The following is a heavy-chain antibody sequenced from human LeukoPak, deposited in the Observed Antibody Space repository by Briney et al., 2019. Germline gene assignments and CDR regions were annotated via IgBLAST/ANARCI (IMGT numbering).Heavy chain of an antibody. CDR1: GFSLSTSGMC. D-gene: IGHD3-22*01. CDR2: IDWDDDK. J-gene: IGHJ5*02. V-gene: IGHV2-70*11. CDR3: ARIRLGYYYDSSGFDP. Sequence: SGPTLVNPTQTLTLTCTFSGFSLSTSGMCVSWIRQPPGKALEWLARIDWDDDKYYSTSLKTRLTISKDTSKNQVVLTMTNMDPVDTATYYCARIRLGYYYDSSGFDPWGQGTLVTSPQ.